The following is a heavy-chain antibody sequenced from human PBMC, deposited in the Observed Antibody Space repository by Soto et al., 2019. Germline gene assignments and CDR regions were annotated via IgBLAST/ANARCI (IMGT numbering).Heavy chain of an antibody. D-gene: IGHD1-1*01. CDR3: ARANDRPQLGGNYYYILDV. CDR1: GGTFRNSA. V-gene: IGHV1-69*05. CDR2: IMPIFRTP. J-gene: IGHJ6*02. Sequence: QVQLEQSGAEVKKPGSSVKVSCKASGGTFRNSAISWVRQAPGQGLEWMGGIMPIFRTPDYAQKFQGRVTITSDESTSTAYMELSGLRSDDTAVYFCARANDRPQLGGNYYYILDVWGHGTTVTVSS.